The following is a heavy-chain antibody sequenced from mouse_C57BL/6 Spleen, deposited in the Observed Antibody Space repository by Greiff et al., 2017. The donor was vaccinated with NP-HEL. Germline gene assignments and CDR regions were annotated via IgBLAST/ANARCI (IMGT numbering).Heavy chain of an antibody. CDR1: GYTFTNHW. CDR2: INPSSGYT. V-gene: IGHV1-7*01. CDR3: ARVNYYGSSHYFDY. D-gene: IGHD1-1*01. J-gene: IGHJ2*01. Sequence: VQLQQSGAELAKPGASVRLSCKASGYTFTNHWMHWVKQRPGQGLEWIGYINPSSGYTKYNQRFKDKATLTADKSSSTAYMQLNSLTYEESAVYYWARVNYYGSSHYFDYWGQGTTLTVSS.